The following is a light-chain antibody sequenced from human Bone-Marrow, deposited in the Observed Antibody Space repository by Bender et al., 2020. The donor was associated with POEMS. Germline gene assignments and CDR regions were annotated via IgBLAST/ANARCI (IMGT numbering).Light chain of an antibody. V-gene: IGLV3-1*01. CDR2: RDN. CDR1: NLGDKY. CDR3: QAWETYTVI. Sequence: SYELTQPPSVSVSPGQSATITCSGDNLGDKYASWYQQMPGQSPVLVIYRDNQRPSGIPERFSGSNSGNTATLTISGTQAMDEADYYCQAWETYTVIFGGGSKLTVL. J-gene: IGLJ2*01.